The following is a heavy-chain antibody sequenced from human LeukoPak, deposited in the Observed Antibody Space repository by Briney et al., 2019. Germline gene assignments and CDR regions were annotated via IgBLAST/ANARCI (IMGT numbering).Heavy chain of an antibody. CDR1: GFTFSSYG. CDR3: ARNRYCSSTRCLYYGMDV. Sequence: PGRSLRLSCAASGFTFSSYGMHWVRQAPGKGLEWVAVIWYDGSNKYYADSVKGRFTISRDNSKNTLYLQMNSLRAEDTAVYYCARNRYCSSTRCLYYGMDVWGQGTTVTVSS. V-gene: IGHV3-33*01. J-gene: IGHJ6*02. CDR2: IWYDGSNK. D-gene: IGHD2-2*01.